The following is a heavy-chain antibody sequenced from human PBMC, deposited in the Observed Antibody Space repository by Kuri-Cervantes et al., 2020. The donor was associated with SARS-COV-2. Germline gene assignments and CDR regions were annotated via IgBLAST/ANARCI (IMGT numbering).Heavy chain of an antibody. CDR3: ARESIAARLDAFDI. CDR2: INPNSGGT. CDR1: GYTFTDYD. Sequence: ASVKVSCKASGYTFTDYDINWVRQTPGEGLEWMGWINPNSGGTNYAQKFQGRVTMTRDTSISTAYMELSRLRSDDTAVYYCARESIAARLDAFDIWGQGTMVTVSS. J-gene: IGHJ3*02. V-gene: IGHV1-2*02. D-gene: IGHD6-6*01.